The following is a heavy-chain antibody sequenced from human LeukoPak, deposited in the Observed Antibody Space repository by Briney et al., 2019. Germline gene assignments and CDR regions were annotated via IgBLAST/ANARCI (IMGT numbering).Heavy chain of an antibody. V-gene: IGHV2-70*17. CDR3: ARMTPDSPSFDY. D-gene: IGHD2-15*01. CDR1: GFSLGSHEMC. Sequence: SGPSLVKPTQTLTLTCTFSGFSLGSHEMCVSWIRQSPRKALECIARIDWDDDKFYSPSLRTRLTISKDTPKNQVVLRMTNMDPVDTGTYYCARMTPDSPSFDYWGQGALITVSS. CDR2: IDWDDDK. J-gene: IGHJ4*02.